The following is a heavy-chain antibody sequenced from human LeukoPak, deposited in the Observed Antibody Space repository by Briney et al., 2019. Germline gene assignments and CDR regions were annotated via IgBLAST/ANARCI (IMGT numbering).Heavy chain of an antibody. J-gene: IGHJ4*02. CDR1: GFTFSRYW. D-gene: IGHD2-2*01. CDR3: ANTRTGYLLLSYY. V-gene: IGHV3-74*01. Sequence: GGSLRLSCVASGFTFSRYWMHWVRQDPRKGLVWVSRISGDGRNINYADSVRGRFTISRDNSKNTLYLQMNSLRAEDTAVYYCANTRTGYLLLSYYWGQGTLVTVSS. CDR2: ISGDGRNI.